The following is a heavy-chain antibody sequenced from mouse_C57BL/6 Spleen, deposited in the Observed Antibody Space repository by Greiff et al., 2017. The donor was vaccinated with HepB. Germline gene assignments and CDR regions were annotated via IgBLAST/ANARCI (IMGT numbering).Heavy chain of an antibody. CDR3: VRNPPGGDSYAMDY. Sequence: QVQLKESGPGLVAPSQSLSITCTVSGFSLTSYATSWVRQPPGKGLEWLGVIWTGGGTNYNSALKSRLSISKDNSKSQVFLKMNSLQTDDTARYYCVRNPPGGDSYAMDYWGQGTSVTVSS. D-gene: IGHD3-3*01. V-gene: IGHV2-9-1*01. CDR1: GFSLTSYA. CDR2: IWTGGGT. J-gene: IGHJ4*01.